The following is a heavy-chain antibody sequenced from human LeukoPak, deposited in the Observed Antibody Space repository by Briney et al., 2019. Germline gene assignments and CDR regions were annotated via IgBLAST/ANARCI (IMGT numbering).Heavy chain of an antibody. V-gene: IGHV3-23*01. D-gene: IGHD3-10*01. CDR1: GLIVRNYA. Sequence: GGSLRLSRAASGLIVRNYAMTWVRQAPGKGLEWVSTVSGKGDETFYADSVKSRFTLSRDNSKNAFYLQMNSLRGEDTAVYYCAKGGHYSFFDSWGQGTLVTVSS. CDR2: VSGKGDET. J-gene: IGHJ5*01. CDR3: AKGGHYSFFDS.